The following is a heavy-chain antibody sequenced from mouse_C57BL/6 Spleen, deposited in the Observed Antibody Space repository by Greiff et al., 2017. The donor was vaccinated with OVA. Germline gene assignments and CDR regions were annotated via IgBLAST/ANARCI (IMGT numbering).Heavy chain of an antibody. CDR1: GYTFTDYY. V-gene: IGHV1-26*01. CDR3: ARNYYGSSLWFAY. Sequence: EVQLQQSGPELVKPGASVKISCKASGYTFTDYYMNWVKQSHGKSLEWIGDINPNNGGTSYNQKFKGKATLTVDKSSSTAYMELRSLTSEDSAVYYCARNYYGSSLWFAYWGQGTLVTVSA. CDR2: INPNNGGT. J-gene: IGHJ3*01. D-gene: IGHD1-1*01.